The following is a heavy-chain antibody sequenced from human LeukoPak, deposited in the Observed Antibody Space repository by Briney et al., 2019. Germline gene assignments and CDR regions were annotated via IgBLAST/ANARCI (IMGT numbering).Heavy chain of an antibody. V-gene: IGHV4-59*01. CDR1: GGSISSYY. D-gene: IGHD4-23*01. Sequence: PSETLSLTCTVSGGSISSYYWSWIRQPPGKGLEWIGYIYYSGSTNYNPSLKSRVTISVDTSKNQFSLKLSSVTAADTAVYYCARDATVADDAFDIWGRGTMVTVPS. CDR3: ARDATVADDAFDI. J-gene: IGHJ3*02. CDR2: IYYSGST.